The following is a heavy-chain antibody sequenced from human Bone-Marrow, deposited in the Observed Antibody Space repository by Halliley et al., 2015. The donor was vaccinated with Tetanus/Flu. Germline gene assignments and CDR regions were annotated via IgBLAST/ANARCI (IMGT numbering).Heavy chain of an antibody. J-gene: IGHJ6*02. CDR3: ARGHLAYNSTYGLDV. D-gene: IGHD1-1*01. CDR2: IYHSGSP. V-gene: IGHV4-4*02. CDR1: GGSISTRNW. Sequence: GLVKPSGTLTLTCAVSGGSISTRNWWTWVRQSPGKGLEWIGEIYHSGSPRYNPSLKSRVSISVDTSKNHFSLRLSSLSAADTAIYYCARGHLAYNSTYGLDVWGQGTTVTVSS.